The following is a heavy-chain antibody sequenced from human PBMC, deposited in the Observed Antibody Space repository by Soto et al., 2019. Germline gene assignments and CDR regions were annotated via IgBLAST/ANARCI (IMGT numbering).Heavy chain of an antibody. V-gene: IGHV1-69*06. Sequence: ASVKVSCKASGGTFSSYAISWVRQAPGQGLEWMGGIIPIFGTANYAQKFQGRVTITADKSTSTAYMELSSLRSEDTAVYYCARVISAARYQLIRNWFDPWGQGTLVTVSS. CDR3: ARVISAARYQLIRNWFDP. CDR2: IIPIFGTA. J-gene: IGHJ5*02. CDR1: GGTFSSYA. D-gene: IGHD2-2*01.